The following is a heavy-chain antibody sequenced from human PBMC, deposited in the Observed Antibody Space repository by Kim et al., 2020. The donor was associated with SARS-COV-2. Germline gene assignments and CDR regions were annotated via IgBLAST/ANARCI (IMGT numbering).Heavy chain of an antibody. Sequence: GGSLRLFCAASEFSVSTKTMTWVRQTPGKGLEWVSIIYRNGTTYCADSVKGRFTTSRDTSKNTLYLQMDNLRADDTAVYYCAGDNYNNYWYKYWGQGTLVTVSA. D-gene: IGHD1-20*01. CDR3: AGDNYNNYWYKY. CDR2: IYRNGTT. J-gene: IGHJ4*02. CDR1: EFSVSTKT. V-gene: IGHV3-53*01.